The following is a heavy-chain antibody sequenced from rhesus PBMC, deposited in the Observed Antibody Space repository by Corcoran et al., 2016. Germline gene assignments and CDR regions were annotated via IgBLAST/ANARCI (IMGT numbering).Heavy chain of an antibody. CDR2: IYGSGGGT. V-gene: IGHV4-106*01. CDR3: ARVNSSWYAFDF. Sequence: QVQLQESGPGLVKPSETLSLTCAVSGGPIRADYYWSWIRQPPGTGLEWIGYIYGSGGGTKYNPSSKNRVTISIDTSKNQFSLKLSSVTAADTAVYYCARVNSSWYAFDFWGQGLRVTVSS. CDR1: GGPIRADYY. J-gene: IGHJ3*01. D-gene: IGHD6-13*01.